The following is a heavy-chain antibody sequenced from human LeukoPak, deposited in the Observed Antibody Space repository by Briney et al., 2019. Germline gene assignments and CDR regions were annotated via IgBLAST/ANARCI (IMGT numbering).Heavy chain of an antibody. D-gene: IGHD6-13*01. V-gene: IGHV4-59*01. CDR2: IYYSGST. CDR3: ARVGGVAAAGTVGLNFDY. J-gene: IGHJ4*02. Sequence: SETLSLTCTVSGGSISSYYWSWIRQPPGKGLEWIGYIYYSGSTNYNPSLKSRVTISVDTSKNQFSLKLGSVTAADTAVYYCARVGGVAAAGTVGLNFDYWGQGTLVTVSS. CDR1: GGSISSYY.